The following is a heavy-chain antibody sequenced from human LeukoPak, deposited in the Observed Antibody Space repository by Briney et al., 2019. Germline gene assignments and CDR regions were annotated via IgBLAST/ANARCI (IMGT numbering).Heavy chain of an antibody. J-gene: IGHJ5*02. CDR2: MNPNTGNL. CDR3: ARGRDILTAFYRGCKFDP. CDR1: GYTFTNYD. Sequence: ASVKVSCKATGYTFTNYDINWVRQATGQGLEWIGWMNPNTGNLGYAHKFQGRVTMTSNTSITTAYMEVTSLISEDTAVYYCARGRDILTAFYRGCKFDPWGQGTLVTVSS. V-gene: IGHV1-8*01. D-gene: IGHD3-9*01.